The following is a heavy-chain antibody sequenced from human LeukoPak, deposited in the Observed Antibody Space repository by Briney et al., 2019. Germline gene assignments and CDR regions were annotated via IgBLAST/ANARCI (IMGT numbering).Heavy chain of an antibody. V-gene: IGHV1-69*05. D-gene: IGHD2-2*01. J-gene: IGHJ6*03. CDR2: IIPIFGTA. Sequence: SVKVSCKASGGTFSSYAISWVRQAPGQGLEWMGGIIPIFGTANYAQKFQGRVTITTDESTSTAYMELSSLRSEDTAVYYCASHPGRDCSSTSCKRNYYYYYYMDVWGKGTPVTVSS. CDR1: GGTFSSYA. CDR3: ASHPGRDCSSTSCKRNYYYYYYMDV.